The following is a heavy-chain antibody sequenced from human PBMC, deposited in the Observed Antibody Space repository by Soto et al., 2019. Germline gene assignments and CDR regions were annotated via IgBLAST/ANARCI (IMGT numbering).Heavy chain of an antibody. D-gene: IGHD1-26*01. V-gene: IGHV3-23*01. J-gene: IGHJ4*02. CDR2: ISGSGGST. CDR1: GFTFSSYA. CDR3: AKDRGIVGALIDY. Sequence: EVQLLESGGGLVQPGGSLRLSCAASGFTFSSYAMSWVRQAPGKGLEWVSAISGSGGSTYYADSVKGRFTISRDNSKNPLYLQMNSLRAEDTAVYYCAKDRGIVGALIDYWGQGTLVTVSS.